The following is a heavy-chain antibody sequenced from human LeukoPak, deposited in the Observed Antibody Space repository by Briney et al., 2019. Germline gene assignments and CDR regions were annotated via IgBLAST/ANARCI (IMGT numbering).Heavy chain of an antibody. D-gene: IGHD6-13*01. CDR1: GGSISSYY. J-gene: IGHJ4*02. V-gene: IGHV4-59*01. Sequence: SETLSLTCTVSGGSISSYYWSWVRQPPGKGLEWIGFIFYSGSTYYNPSLQSRVTISLDMSNNQFSLRLTSVTAADTAVYYCARGHGSSWTFEYWGQGPLVTVSS. CDR3: ARGHGSSWTFEY. CDR2: IFYSGST.